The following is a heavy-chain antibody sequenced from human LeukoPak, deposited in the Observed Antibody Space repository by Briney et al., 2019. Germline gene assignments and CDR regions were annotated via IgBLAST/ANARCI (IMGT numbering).Heavy chain of an antibody. CDR2: INPNSGGT. D-gene: IGHD4-23*01. Sequence: ASVKVSCKASGYTFTGYYMHWVRQAPGQGLEWMGWINPNSGGTNYAQKFQGRVTMTRDTSISTAYMELSRLRSDDTAVYYCTTGEPALYGGNPIFDYWGQGTLVTVSS. V-gene: IGHV1-2*02. CDR1: GYTFTGYY. J-gene: IGHJ4*02. CDR3: TTGEPALYGGNPIFDY.